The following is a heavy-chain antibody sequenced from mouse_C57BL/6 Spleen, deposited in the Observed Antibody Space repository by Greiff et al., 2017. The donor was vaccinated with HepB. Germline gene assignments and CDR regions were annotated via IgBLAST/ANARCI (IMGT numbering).Heavy chain of an antibody. CDR1: GYTFTSYW. Sequence: QVQLQQPGAELVRPGSSVKLSCKASGYTFTSYWMHWVKQRPIQGLEWIGNIDPSDSETHYNQKFKDKATLTVDKSSSTAYMQLSSLTSEDSAVYYCAREGDYYGSRGVAYWGQGTLVTVSA. CDR2: IDPSDSET. CDR3: AREGDYYGSRGVAY. J-gene: IGHJ3*01. D-gene: IGHD1-1*01. V-gene: IGHV1-52*01.